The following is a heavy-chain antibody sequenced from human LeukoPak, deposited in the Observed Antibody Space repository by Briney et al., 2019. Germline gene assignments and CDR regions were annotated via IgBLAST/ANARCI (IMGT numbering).Heavy chain of an antibody. Sequence: SETLSLTCTVSGGSVGSSDTWWGWIRQPPGKGLEWIGTIYSTGNNKFFNPSPKSRVTISADTSTNQFSLKLSSVTAADTAVYYCARDQGGSYYRPFDYWGQGTLVTVSS. CDR1: GGSVGSSDTW. V-gene: IGHV4-39*02. CDR3: ARDQGGSYYRPFDY. CDR2: IYSTGNN. D-gene: IGHD1-26*01. J-gene: IGHJ4*02.